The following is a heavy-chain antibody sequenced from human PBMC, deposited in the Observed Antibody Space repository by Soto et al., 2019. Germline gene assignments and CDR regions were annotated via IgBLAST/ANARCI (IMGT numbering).Heavy chain of an antibody. D-gene: IGHD3-3*01. CDR1: GFTFSSYA. CDR2: ISGSGGST. Sequence: EVQLLESGGGLVQPGGSLSLSCAASGFTFSSYAMSWVRQAPGKGLEWVSAISGSGGSTYYADSVKGRFTISRDNSKNTLYLQMNSLRAEDTAVYYCAKGTGPYDFWSGYSYWGQGTLVTVSS. CDR3: AKGTGPYDFWSGYSY. J-gene: IGHJ4*02. V-gene: IGHV3-23*01.